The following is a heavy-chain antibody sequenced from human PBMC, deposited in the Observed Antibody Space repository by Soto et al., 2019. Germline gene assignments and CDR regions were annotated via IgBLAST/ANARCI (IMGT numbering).Heavy chain of an antibody. CDR3: ARGVAAATPPDY. D-gene: IGHD2-15*01. CDR1: GFIFSSYA. J-gene: IGHJ4*02. V-gene: IGHV3-30-3*01. CDR2: ISYDGSNE. Sequence: GGSLRLSCAGSGFIFSSYAMHWVRQAPGKGLEWMAVISYDGSNEYYADSVKGRLTISRDNSKNTLYLQINSLRAEDTAMYYCARGVAAATPPDYWGQGTLVTVSS.